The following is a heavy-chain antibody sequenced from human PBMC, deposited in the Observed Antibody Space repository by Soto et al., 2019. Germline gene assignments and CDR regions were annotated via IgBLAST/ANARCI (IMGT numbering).Heavy chain of an antibody. CDR1: GFIFRTHA. CDR3: AKDGGTYYDIPFAFDL. V-gene: IGHV3-23*01. CDR2: ISGSGDTT. J-gene: IGHJ3*01. Sequence: GGSLRLSCAASGFIFRTHAMSWVRQTPGKGLEWVSVISGSGDTTYYADSVKGRFTVSRDNSKDTLSLHMNSLRAEDTALYYCAKDGGTYYDIPFAFDLWGQGTMVTVSS. D-gene: IGHD3-9*01.